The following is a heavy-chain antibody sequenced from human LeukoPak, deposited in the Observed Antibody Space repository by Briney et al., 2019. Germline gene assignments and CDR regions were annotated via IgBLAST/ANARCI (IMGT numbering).Heavy chain of an antibody. CDR2: IYYSGTT. V-gene: IGHV4-59*08. CDR3: ARGGGSSASCQDLDY. J-gene: IGHJ4*02. Sequence: SETLSLTCSVSGGSITNYYWYWIRQPPGKALEWIGNIYYSGTTTYNPSLKSRITISVDTSKNQFSLKLSSVTAADTAVYYCARGGGSSASCQDLDYWGQGTLVTVSS. CDR1: GGSITNYY. D-gene: IGHD2-2*01.